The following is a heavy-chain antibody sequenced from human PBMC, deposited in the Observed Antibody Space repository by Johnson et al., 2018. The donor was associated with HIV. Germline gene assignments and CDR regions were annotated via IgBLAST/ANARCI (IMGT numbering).Heavy chain of an antibody. J-gene: IGHJ3*02. CDR1: GFTVSSNY. Sequence: MLLVESGGGLVQPGGSLRLSCVVSGFTVSSNYITWVRQAPGKGLEWVSVISSGGSTYYADSVKGRFTISRDNSKNTLYLQMNSLRAEDTAVYYCARDQGGSYYAAFDIWGQGTMVTVSS. V-gene: IGHV3-66*01. CDR3: ARDQGGSYYAAFDI. D-gene: IGHD1-26*01. CDR2: ISSGGST.